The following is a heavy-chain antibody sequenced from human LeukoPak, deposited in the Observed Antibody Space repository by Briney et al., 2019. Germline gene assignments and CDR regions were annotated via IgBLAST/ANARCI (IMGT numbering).Heavy chain of an antibody. Sequence: GGSLRLSCAASGFTFTSHAMHWVRQAPGKGLEWATVIASDGRDKHYADSVKGRFTISRDNSKNTVYLQMDSLRTEDTAIYYCARDLTRSARYDFDYWGPGTLVTVSS. J-gene: IGHJ4*02. D-gene: IGHD6-6*01. CDR1: GFTFTSHA. CDR3: ARDLTRSARYDFDY. V-gene: IGHV3-30*04. CDR2: IASDGRDK.